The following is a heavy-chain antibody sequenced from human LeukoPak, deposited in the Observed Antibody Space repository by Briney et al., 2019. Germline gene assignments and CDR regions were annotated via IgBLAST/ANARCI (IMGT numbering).Heavy chain of an antibody. CDR3: ARVQSGYQYYYYYGLDV. V-gene: IGHV4-61*01. CDR2: IDYSGST. J-gene: IGHJ6*02. D-gene: IGHD3-3*01. Sequence: SETLSLTCTVSGGSVNSGIYYWNWIRQPPGKGLEWIVHIDYSGSTNYNPSLKSRVTISLDTSKKRFSLKLSSVTAADTAVYYCARVQSGYQYYYYYGLDVWGQGTTVTVSS. CDR1: GGSVNSGIYY.